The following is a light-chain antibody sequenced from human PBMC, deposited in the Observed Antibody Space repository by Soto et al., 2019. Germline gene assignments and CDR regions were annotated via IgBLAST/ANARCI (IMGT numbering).Light chain of an antibody. J-gene: IGKJ5*01. Sequence: DIQMTQSPSSLSASVGDRVTITCRASQSISNHLNWYQQKPGKAPRLLIYAASSLQGGVPSRFRGSGSVTDFTLTISSLQPEDFATYYCQQANSFPITFGQGTLLEI. CDR1: QSISNH. CDR2: AAS. CDR3: QQANSFPIT. V-gene: IGKV1-39*01.